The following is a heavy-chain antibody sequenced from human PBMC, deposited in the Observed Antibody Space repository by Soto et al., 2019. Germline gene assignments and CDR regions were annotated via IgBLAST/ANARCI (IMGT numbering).Heavy chain of an antibody. D-gene: IGHD2-15*01. CDR2: ISSSSSYI. CDR1: GFPFRSYS. J-gene: IGHJ5*02. CDR3: ARDFCGGSCYLWFDP. Sequence: GGSLRLSCAASGFPFRSYSMNWVRQAPGKGLEWVSSISSSSSYIYYADSVKGRFTISRDNAKNSLYLQMNSLRAEDTAVYYCARDFCGGSCYLWFDPWGQGTLVTVSS. V-gene: IGHV3-21*01.